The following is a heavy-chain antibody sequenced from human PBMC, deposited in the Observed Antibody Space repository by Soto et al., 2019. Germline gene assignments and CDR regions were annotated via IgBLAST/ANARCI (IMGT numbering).Heavy chain of an antibody. V-gene: IGHV4-59*08. CDR1: GGSISSYY. D-gene: IGHD3-10*01. Sequence: PSETLSLTCTVSGGSISSYYWSWIRQPPGKGLEGIGYIYYRGSTNYNPSLKSRVTISVDTSKNQFSLKLSSVSAGDTAVVYCARVWGGAFDIWGHGTMVTVS. J-gene: IGHJ3*02. CDR2: IYYRGST. CDR3: ARVWGGAFDI.